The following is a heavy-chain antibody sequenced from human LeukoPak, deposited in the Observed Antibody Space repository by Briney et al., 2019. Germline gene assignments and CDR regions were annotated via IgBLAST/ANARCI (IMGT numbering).Heavy chain of an antibody. CDR3: ASRDTATGLD. V-gene: IGHV4-39*01. Sequence: SETLSLTCTVSGGSISSSSYYWGWIRQPPGKGLEWIGSIYYSGSTYYNPSLKSRVTISVDTSKNQFSLKLSSVTAADTAVYYCASRDTATGLDWGQGTLVTVSS. CDR2: IYYSGST. D-gene: IGHD5-18*01. J-gene: IGHJ4*02. CDR1: GGSISSSSYY.